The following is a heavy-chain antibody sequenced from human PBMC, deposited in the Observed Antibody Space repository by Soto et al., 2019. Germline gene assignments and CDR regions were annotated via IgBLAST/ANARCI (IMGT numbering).Heavy chain of an antibody. J-gene: IGHJ5*02. CDR3: AREMGACSDSSCYPGPYDS. CDR1: GFSDRSYD. D-gene: IGHD3-16*01. CDR2: ILVSDSP. V-gene: IGHV3-48*02. Sequence: GRSLRIDCATPGFSDRSYDIIGVRQATRKGLEWVSTILVSDSPHYEDSVRGRFTVSRDNAKNSLYLQLNSLRDEDTAVYYCAREMGACSDSSCYPGPYDSWGQGTLVTVSS.